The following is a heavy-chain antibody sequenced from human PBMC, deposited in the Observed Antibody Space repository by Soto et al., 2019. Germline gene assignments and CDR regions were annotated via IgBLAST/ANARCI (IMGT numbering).Heavy chain of an antibody. CDR1: GDSVSSYSAA. Sequence: SPALPLTCSLPGDSVSSYSAASNWIRQSPSRGLEWLGRTYYRSKWYNDYAVSVKSRITINPDTSKNQFSLQLNSVTPEDTAVYYCARDQGGYYYDSSGYYPGPFDYWGQGTLVTVSS. CDR2: TYYRSKWYN. CDR3: ARDQGGYYYDSSGYYPGPFDY. J-gene: IGHJ4*02. D-gene: IGHD3-22*01. V-gene: IGHV6-1*01.